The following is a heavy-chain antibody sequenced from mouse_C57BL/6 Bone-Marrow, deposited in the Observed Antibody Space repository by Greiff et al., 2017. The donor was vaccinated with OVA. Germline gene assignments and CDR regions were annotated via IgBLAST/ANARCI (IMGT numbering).Heavy chain of an antibody. V-gene: IGHV5-12*01. CDR1: GFTFSDYY. CDR3: ARHGSGSSYYFDY. CDR2: ISNGGGST. J-gene: IGHJ2*01. D-gene: IGHD1-1*01. Sequence: EVKLVESGGGLVQPGGSLKLSCAASGFTFSDYYMYWVRQTPEKRLEWVAYISNGGGSTYYPDTVKGRFTISRDNAKNTLYLQMSRLKSEDTAMYYCARHGSGSSYYFDYWGQGTTLTVSS.